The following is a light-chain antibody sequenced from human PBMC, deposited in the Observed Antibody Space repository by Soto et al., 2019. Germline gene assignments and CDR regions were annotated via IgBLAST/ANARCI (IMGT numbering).Light chain of an antibody. CDR3: TAFYANRVYL. CDR2: GVH. CDR1: INDIGSYDY. V-gene: IGLV2-14*01. J-gene: IGLJ1*01. Sequence: QSALTQPISVSGSPGQSITISCTGNINDIGSYDYVCWYQQHPGKAPRLIIHGVHTRSPGISGRFSASKSGLTASLTISGLQAEDEANYYCTAFYANRVYLFGPGTKVTVL.